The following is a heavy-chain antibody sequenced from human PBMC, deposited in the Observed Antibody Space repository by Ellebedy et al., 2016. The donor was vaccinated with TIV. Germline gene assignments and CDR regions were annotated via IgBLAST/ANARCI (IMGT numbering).Heavy chain of an antibody. Sequence: PGASLRLSCAASGFTVGRYALSWVRLAPGKGLELVSSINNRGNIYDAGAPRGRFTIPRDDSTNTLFLEMNSLRVEDTAMYYCAKDHGSSGWPAFDYWGHGVLVTVSS. J-gene: IGHJ4*01. D-gene: IGHD6-19*01. CDR1: GFTVGRYA. CDR3: AKDHGSSGWPAFDY. V-gene: IGHV3-23*01. CDR2: INNRGNI.